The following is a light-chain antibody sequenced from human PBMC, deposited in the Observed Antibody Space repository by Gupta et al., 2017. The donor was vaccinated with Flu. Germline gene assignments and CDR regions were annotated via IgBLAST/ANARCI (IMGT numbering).Light chain of an antibody. J-gene: IGKJ4*01. Sequence: EIVLTQSPATLSLSPGERATLSCRASQSVSSYLAWYQQKPGQAPRLLIYDASNRATGIPARFSGSGSGTDFTLTISSLEPEGFAVYYCQQRSNWPLTFGGGTXVEIK. CDR2: DAS. CDR1: QSVSSY. CDR3: QQRSNWPLT. V-gene: IGKV3-11*01.